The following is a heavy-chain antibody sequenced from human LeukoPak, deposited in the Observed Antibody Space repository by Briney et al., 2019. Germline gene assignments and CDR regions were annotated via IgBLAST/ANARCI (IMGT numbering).Heavy chain of an antibody. J-gene: IGHJ4*02. V-gene: IGHV3-73*01. CDR3: TRSGVPAAQYYFDY. D-gene: IGHD2-2*01. CDR2: IRSKANSYAT. CDR1: GFTFSGSA. Sequence: PGGSLRLSCAASGFTFSGSAMHGVRPASGKGLGWVGRIRSKANSYATAYAASVKGRFTISRDDSKNTAYLQMNSLKTEDTAVYYCTRSGVPAAQYYFDYWGQGTLVTVSS.